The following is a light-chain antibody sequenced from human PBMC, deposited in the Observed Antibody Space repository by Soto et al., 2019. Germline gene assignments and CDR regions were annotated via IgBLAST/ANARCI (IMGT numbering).Light chain of an antibody. V-gene: IGKV3-15*01. CDR1: QSVSSN. CDR3: QQYNNWPPYT. Sequence: EIVLTQSPGTLSLSPGERATISWSASQSVSSNYLAWYQQKPGQAPRVLIYGASTRATGVPARFSGSGSGTEFTLTIRSLQSEDYAVYYCQQYNNWPPYTGGQGNKV. J-gene: IGKJ2*01. CDR2: GAS.